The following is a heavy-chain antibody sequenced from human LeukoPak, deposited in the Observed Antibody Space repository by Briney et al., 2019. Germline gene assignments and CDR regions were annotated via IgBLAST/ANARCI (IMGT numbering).Heavy chain of an antibody. D-gene: IGHD3-22*01. J-gene: IGHJ4*02. CDR2: IWHDGSYK. V-gene: IGHV3-33*01. Sequence: GGSLTLSCVASGLTFSNYNMHWVRQASGKGLEWVAVIWHDGSYKYYVDSVKGRFTISRDNSKNTVYLQMNSLGAEDTAVYSCARDSDYYDSSAYSFRGGLHYDFWGRGTLVTVSS. CDR3: ARDSDYYDSSAYSFRGGLHYDF. CDR1: GLTFSNYN.